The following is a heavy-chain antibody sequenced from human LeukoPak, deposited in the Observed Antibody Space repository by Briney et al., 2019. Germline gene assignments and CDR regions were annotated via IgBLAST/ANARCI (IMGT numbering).Heavy chain of an antibody. Sequence: ASVKVSCKASGFRFTGYDFNWVRQARGQGLEWMGWMNPNNGNTGYAQKFQGRVTMTRDTSTSTAYMELRDLRSEDTAVYYCVRDGEGVAISVNYWFDPWGHGTLVTVSS. J-gene: IGHJ5*02. CDR2: MNPNNGNT. D-gene: IGHD3-10*01. CDR1: GFRFTGYD. CDR3: VRDGEGVAISVNYWFDP. V-gene: IGHV1-8*01.